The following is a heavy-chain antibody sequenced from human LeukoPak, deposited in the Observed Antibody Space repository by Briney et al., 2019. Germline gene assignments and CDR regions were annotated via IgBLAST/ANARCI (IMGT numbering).Heavy chain of an antibody. CDR2: IHNSGTT. J-gene: IGHJ4*02. V-gene: IGHV4-4*07. CDR3: ARDRYYYDSSARYFDY. CDR1: GCSISSYY. D-gene: IGHD3-22*01. Sequence: SETLSLTCAVSGCSISSYYWSWIRQPPGKGLEWIGRIHNSGTTNYNPSLKSRVTMSGDTSKNQFSLKLRSVTAADTAVYYCARDRYYYDSSARYFDYWGQGTLVTVSS.